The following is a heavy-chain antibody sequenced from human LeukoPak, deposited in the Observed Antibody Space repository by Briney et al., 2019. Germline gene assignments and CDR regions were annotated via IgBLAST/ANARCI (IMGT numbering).Heavy chain of an antibody. V-gene: IGHV3-30*18. CDR2: ISYDGSNK. Sequence: GGSLRLSCAASGFTFSSYGMHWVRQAPGKGLGLVAVISYDGSNKYYADSVKDRFTISRDNSKNTLNLQMNSLRAEDTAVYYCAKDGAYGDYPVNWFDRWGQGTLVTASS. CDR1: GFTFSSYG. J-gene: IGHJ5*02. CDR3: AKDGAYGDYPVNWFDR. D-gene: IGHD4-17*01.